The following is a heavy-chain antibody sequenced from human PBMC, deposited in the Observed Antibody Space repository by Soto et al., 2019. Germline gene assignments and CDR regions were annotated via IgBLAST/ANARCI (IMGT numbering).Heavy chain of an antibody. CDR1: GYTFTSYG. CDR2: ISPYNGNT. V-gene: IGHV1-18*01. J-gene: IGHJ4*02. D-gene: IGHD2-15*01. CDR3: ARGYCSGDSCYFDP. Sequence: ASVKVSCKASGYTFTSYGISWVRQAPGQGLEWMGWISPYNGNTNYAQKFQGRVTMTTDTSTSTAYMELSSLRSEDTAVFYCARGYCSGDSCYFDPWGQETLVTVSS.